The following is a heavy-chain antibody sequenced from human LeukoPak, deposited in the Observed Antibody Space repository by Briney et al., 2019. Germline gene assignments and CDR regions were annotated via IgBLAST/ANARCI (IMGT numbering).Heavy chain of an antibody. CDR1: GFTFSSYW. J-gene: IGHJ4*02. D-gene: IGHD3-22*01. V-gene: IGHV3-7*05. CDR2: IKQDGSEK. CDR3: ARDGYYYDSSGYYYYFDY. Sequence: GGSLRLSCVASGFTFSSYWMSWVRQAPGKGLEWVANIKQDGSEKYYVDSVKGRFTISRDNAKNSLYLQMNSLRAEDTAVYYCARDGYYYDSSGYYYYFDYWGQGTLVTVSS.